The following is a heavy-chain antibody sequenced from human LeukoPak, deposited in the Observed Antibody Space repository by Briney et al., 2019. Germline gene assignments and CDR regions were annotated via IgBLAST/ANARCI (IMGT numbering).Heavy chain of an antibody. CDR2: IIPSGGST. D-gene: IGHD7-27*01. J-gene: IGHJ4*02. Sequence: ASVKVSCRTSGYTFSTHFIHWVRQAPGQGLEWMGRIIPSGGSTIYAQKFQGRVTITRDTSTSTVYLNMSRLTSEDTAVYYCARDGSHWDFAYWGQGTLVTVSS. V-gene: IGHV1-46*01. CDR1: GYTFSTHF. CDR3: ARDGSHWDFAY.